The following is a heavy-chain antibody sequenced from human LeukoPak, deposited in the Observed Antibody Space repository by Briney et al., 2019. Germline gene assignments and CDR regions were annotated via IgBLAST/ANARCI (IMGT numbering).Heavy chain of an antibody. CDR1: GFTVGTNY. Sequence: PGGSLRLSCAASGFTVGTNYMSWVRQAPGKGLEWVSLIYSGSSTYYANSVKGRFTISRDNSKNTLYLQMNSLRAEDTAVYYCAKDPRAAKGFAWGQGTLVTVSS. D-gene: IGHD2-15*01. CDR3: AKDPRAAKGFA. J-gene: IGHJ4*02. V-gene: IGHV3-53*01. CDR2: IYSGSST.